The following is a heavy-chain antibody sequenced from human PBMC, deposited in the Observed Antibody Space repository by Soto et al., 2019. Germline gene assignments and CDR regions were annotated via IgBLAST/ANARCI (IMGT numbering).Heavy chain of an antibody. CDR3: ARGAVVDVLAAVKRYLHS. CDR2: IYFTGST. J-gene: IGHJ5*01. V-gene: IGHV4-30-4*01. D-gene: IGHD2-15*01. Sequence: QSLTRTVSGETVENGAYFRSWKQQSPGKGLEWLGYIYFTGSTYYSPSLKSRLHISMDKSKNHFSLEMTSVTVADTAVYFCARGAVVDVLAAVKRYLHSWC. CDR1: GETVENGAYF.